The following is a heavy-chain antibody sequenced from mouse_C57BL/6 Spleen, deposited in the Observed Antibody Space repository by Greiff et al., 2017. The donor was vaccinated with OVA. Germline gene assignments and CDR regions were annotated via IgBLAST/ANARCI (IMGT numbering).Heavy chain of an antibody. V-gene: IGHV1-26*01. D-gene: IGHD1-1*01. CDR3: ARDYGSSYEAMDY. J-gene: IGHJ4*01. Sequence: VQLQQSGPELVKPGASVKISCKASGYTFTDYYMNWVKQSHGKSLEWIGDINPNNGGTSYNQKFKGKATLTVDKSSSTAYMELRSLTSEDSAVYYCARDYGSSYEAMDYWGKGTSVTVSS. CDR2: INPNNGGT. CDR1: GYTFTDYY.